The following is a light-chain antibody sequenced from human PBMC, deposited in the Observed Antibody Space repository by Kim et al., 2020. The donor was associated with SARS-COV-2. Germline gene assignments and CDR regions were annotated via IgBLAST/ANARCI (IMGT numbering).Light chain of an antibody. CDR1: SSNIGSNT. J-gene: IGLJ3*02. CDR2: SNN. CDR3: AAWDDSLNGRV. Sequence: GQRVTISCSGSSSNIGSNTVNWYQQLPGTAPKLLIYSNNQRPPGVPDRFSGSKSGTSASLAISGLQSEDEADYYCAAWDDSLNGRVFGGGTKLTVL. V-gene: IGLV1-44*01.